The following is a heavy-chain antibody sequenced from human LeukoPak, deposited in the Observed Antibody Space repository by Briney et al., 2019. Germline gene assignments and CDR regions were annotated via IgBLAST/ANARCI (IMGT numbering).Heavy chain of an antibody. Sequence: SETLSLTCAVYGGSFSSYYWSWIRQPPGKGLEWIGYIYYSGSTNYNPSLKSRVTISVDTSKNQFSLKLSSVTAADTAVYYCARVDTSSYYYGMDVWGQGTTVTVSS. CDR2: IYYSGST. V-gene: IGHV4-59*01. J-gene: IGHJ6*02. CDR1: GGSFSSYY. CDR3: ARVDTSSYYYGMDV. D-gene: IGHD5-18*01.